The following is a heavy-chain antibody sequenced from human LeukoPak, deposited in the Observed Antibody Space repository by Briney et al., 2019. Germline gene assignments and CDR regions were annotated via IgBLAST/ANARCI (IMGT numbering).Heavy chain of an antibody. CDR3: ARANFLYCSSTTCLFDY. D-gene: IGHD2-2*01. CDR1: GYTFTDYY. J-gene: IGHJ4*02. V-gene: IGHV1-2*02. CDR2: MNPNDGDT. Sequence: ASVKVSCKAPGYTFTDYYMHWVRQAAGQGFEWMGWMNPNDGDTNYAQKFQGRVTMTRDTSISTAHMEVSRLRSDDTAVYYCARANFLYCSSTTCLFDYWGQGTLVTVSS.